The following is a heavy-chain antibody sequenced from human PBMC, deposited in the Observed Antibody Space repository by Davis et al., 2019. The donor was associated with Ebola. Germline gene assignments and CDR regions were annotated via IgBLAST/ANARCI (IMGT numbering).Heavy chain of an antibody. CDR2: IVVGSGNT. D-gene: IGHD3-22*01. Sequence: SVKVSCKASGFTFTSSAVQWVRQARGQRLEWIGWIVVGSGNTNYAQKFQERVTITRDMSTSTAYMELSSLRSEDTAVYYCARVGYYDSSGYFDYYYYGMDVWGQGTTVTVSS. V-gene: IGHV1-58*01. J-gene: IGHJ6*02. CDR1: GFTFTSSA. CDR3: ARVGYYDSSGYFDYYYYGMDV.